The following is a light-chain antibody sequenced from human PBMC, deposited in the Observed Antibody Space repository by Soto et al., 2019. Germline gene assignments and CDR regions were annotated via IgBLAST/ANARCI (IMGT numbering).Light chain of an antibody. CDR1: QSVSKY. CDR2: DAS. CDR3: QQRSNGPIT. J-gene: IGKJ5*01. Sequence: EIVLTQSPATLSLSPGERATLSCRTSQSVSKYFAWYQQKPGRAPRLLIYDASSRATGIPARFIGSGSGTDFTLTISSQEPEDFAIYYCQQRSNGPITSGQGTRLEIK. V-gene: IGKV3-11*01.